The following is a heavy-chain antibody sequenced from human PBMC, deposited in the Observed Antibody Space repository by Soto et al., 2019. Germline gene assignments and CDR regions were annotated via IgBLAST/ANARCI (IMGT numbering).Heavy chain of an antibody. D-gene: IGHD2-15*01. CDR2: MNPNSGNT. J-gene: IGHJ3*02. CDR1: GYTFTSYD. Sequence: QVQLVQSGAEVKKPGASVKVSCKASGYTFTSYDINWVRQATGQGLEWMGWMNPNSGNTGYEQKFQGRVTMTRNTSISTAYMELSSLRSEDTAVYYCASPCGSCSHDAFDIWGQGTMVTVSS. V-gene: IGHV1-8*01. CDR3: ASPCGSCSHDAFDI.